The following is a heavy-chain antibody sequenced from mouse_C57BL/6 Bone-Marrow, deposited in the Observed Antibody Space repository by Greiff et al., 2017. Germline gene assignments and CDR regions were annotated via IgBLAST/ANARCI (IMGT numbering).Heavy chain of an antibody. CDR1: GYTFTSYW. D-gene: IGHD1-1*01. J-gene: IGHJ2*01. Sequence: QVQLQQPGAELVRPGSSVKLSCKASGYTFTSYWLHWVKQRPIQGLEWIGNIDPSDSETHYNQKFKDKATLTVDKSSSTAYMQLSSLTSEYSAVYYCARSRDYFDYWGQGTTLTVSS. V-gene: IGHV1-52*01. CDR3: ARSRDYFDY. CDR2: IDPSDSET.